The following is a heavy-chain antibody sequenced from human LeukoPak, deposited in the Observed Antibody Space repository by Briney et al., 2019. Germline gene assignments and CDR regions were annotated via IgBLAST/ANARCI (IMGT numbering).Heavy chain of an antibody. V-gene: IGHV1-69*05. CDR3: ARGLGGYSGYDPPGY. D-gene: IGHD5-12*01. J-gene: IGHJ4*02. CDR1: GGTFSSYT. Sequence: ASVKVSCKASGGTFSSYTISWVRQAPGQGLEWMGRIIPIFGTANYAQKFQGRVTITTDESTSTAYMELSSLRSEDTAVYYCARGLGGYSGYDPPGYWGQGTLVTVSS. CDR2: IIPIFGTA.